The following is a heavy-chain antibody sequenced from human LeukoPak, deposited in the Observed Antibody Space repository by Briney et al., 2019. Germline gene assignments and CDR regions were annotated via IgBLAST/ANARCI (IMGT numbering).Heavy chain of an antibody. CDR1: GGSISSSNW. CDR2: IYHSGST. V-gene: IGHV4-4*02. J-gene: IGHJ5*02. CDR3: ARVGIAVAGTNGGNYNWFDP. D-gene: IGHD6-19*01. Sequence: SETLSLTCAVSGGSISSSNWWSWVRQPPGKGLEWIGEIYHSGSTNYNPSLKSRVTISVDKSKNQFSLKLSSVTAADTAVYYCARVGIAVAGTNGGNYNWFDPWGQGTLVTVSS.